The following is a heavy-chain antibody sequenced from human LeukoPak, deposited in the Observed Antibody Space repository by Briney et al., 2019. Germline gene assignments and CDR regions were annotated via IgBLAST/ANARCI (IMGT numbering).Heavy chain of an antibody. CDR1: GGSISSYY. D-gene: IGHD6-13*01. V-gene: IGHV4-59*01. CDR2: IYYSGST. J-gene: IGHJ4*02. CDR3: ARARIAAAGDVIDY. Sequence: SETLSLTCTVSGGSISSYYWSWIRQPPGKGLEWIGYIYYSGSTNNNPSLKSRVTISVDTSKNQFSLKLSSVTAADTAVYYCARARIAAAGDVIDYWGQGTLVTVSS.